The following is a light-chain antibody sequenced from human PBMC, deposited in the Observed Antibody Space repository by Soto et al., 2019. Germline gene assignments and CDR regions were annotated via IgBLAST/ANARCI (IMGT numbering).Light chain of an antibody. CDR2: EVS. V-gene: IGLV2-8*01. Sequence: QSALTQPPSASGSPGQSVTISCTGTSSDVGGYDFVSWYQQHPGKAPKILIYEVSKRASGVPDRFSGSKSGNTASLTVSGLQPDDEADYYCKSYGGNTNVVFGGGTKLTVL. CDR3: KSYGGNTNVV. CDR1: SSDVGGYDF. J-gene: IGLJ2*01.